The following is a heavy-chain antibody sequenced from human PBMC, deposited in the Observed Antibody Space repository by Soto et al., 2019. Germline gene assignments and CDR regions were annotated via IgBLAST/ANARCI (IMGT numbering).Heavy chain of an antibody. Sequence: QVQLVQSGAEVKKPGASVKVSCKASGYTFATYGITWVRQAPGQGLEWMGWIRGYSGKTNYAQHFQGRVTMTTDTSTGTASMELRSRTSDDTAIYYCARLRYQELESWFDPWGQGTLVTVSS. J-gene: IGHJ5*02. D-gene: IGHD2-2*01. CDR2: IRGYSGKT. CDR3: ARLRYQELESWFDP. V-gene: IGHV1-18*04. CDR1: GYTFATYG.